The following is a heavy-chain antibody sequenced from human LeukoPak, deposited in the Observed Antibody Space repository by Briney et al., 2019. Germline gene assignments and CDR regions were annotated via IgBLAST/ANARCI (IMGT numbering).Heavy chain of an antibody. CDR3: AREGRDGYNLSP. Sequence: KPSGTLSLTCAVSGGSISSGNWGSWVRQPPGKGLEWIGEIYHSGSTNYNPSLKSRVTISVDKSRNQFSLELSSVAAAATAVYYCAREGRDGYNLSPWGQGTLVTVSS. J-gene: IGHJ5*02. CDR2: IYHSGST. V-gene: IGHV4-4*02. CDR1: GGSISSGNW. D-gene: IGHD5-24*01.